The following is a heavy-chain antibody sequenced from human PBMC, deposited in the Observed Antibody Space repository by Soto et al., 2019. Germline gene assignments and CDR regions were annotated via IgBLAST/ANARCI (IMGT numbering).Heavy chain of an antibody. J-gene: IGHJ4*02. V-gene: IGHV4-4*02. CDR1: GTSISSSYW. Sequence: QVQLKQSGPGLVRPSGTLPLTCRVSGTSISSSYWWAWVRQSPGKGLEWIGEIYHNGITKYNPSLKSRVSMSIDKSNNQFSLKLTSVTAADTAVYYCATVPPRIVVVLAEFPTWGQGTLVTVSS. CDR2: IYHNGIT. D-gene: IGHD2-21*01. CDR3: ATVPPRIVVVLAEFPT.